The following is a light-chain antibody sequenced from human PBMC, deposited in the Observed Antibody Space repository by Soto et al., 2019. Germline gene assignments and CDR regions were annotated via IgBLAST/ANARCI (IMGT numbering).Light chain of an antibody. V-gene: IGKV1-9*01. CDR3: QQYNSYSPWT. CDR1: QAISSY. CDR2: AAS. Sequence: IQLNQSPSSLSAYVGDRVTITCRASQAISSYVAWYQQKPGKAPKLLIYAASTLQSGVPSRFSGSGSGTEFTLTISSLQPDDFATYYCQQYNSYSPWTFGQGTKVDNK. J-gene: IGKJ1*01.